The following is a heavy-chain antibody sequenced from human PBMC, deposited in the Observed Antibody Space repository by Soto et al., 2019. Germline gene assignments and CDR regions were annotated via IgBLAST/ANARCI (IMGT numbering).Heavy chain of an antibody. CDR1: QFTFSRYW. Sequence: EVQLVESGVGLVQPGGSLRLSCAASQFTFSRYWMHWVCQAPGKGLMWVSRSNSDGSRTTYADSVKGRFTISRDNAKNPLFLQMNSLRAEDSAVYYCVRVATGSYDWFDPWGQGTLVTVSS. J-gene: IGHJ5*02. CDR2: SNSDGSRT. V-gene: IGHV3-74*03. CDR3: VRVATGSYDWFDP. D-gene: IGHD1-26*01.